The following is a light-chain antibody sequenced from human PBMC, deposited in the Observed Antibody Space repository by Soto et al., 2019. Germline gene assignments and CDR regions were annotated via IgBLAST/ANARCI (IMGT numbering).Light chain of an antibody. CDR3: TSYTSSGTLV. CDR1: SSDVGGYNY. J-gene: IGLJ1*01. V-gene: IGLV2-14*01. Sequence: QSALTQPASVSGSPGQPITISCTGTSSDVGGYNYVSWYQQHPGKAPKLMIYEVSNRPSGVSNRFSGSKSGNTASLTISGLQAEDEADYYCTSYTSSGTLVFGTGTKVTVL. CDR2: EVS.